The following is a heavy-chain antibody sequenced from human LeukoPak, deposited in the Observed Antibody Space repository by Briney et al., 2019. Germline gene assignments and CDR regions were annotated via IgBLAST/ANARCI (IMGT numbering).Heavy chain of an antibody. V-gene: IGHV4-59*01. Sequence: SETLSLTCTVSGGSISSYYWSWIRQPPGKGLEWIGYIYYSGSTNYHPSLKSRVTISVDTSKNQFSLKPSSVTAADTAVYYCARGRVSSSTWYSTYYYFFYMDFWGKGTTVTVSS. D-gene: IGHD4-11*01. CDR3: ARGRVSSSTWYSTYYYFFYMDF. CDR1: GGSISSYY. J-gene: IGHJ6*03. CDR2: IYYSGST.